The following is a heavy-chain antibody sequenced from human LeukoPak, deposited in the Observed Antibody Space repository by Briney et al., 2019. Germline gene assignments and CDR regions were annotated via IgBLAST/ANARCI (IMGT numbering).Heavy chain of an antibody. CDR2: INPNSGGT. J-gene: IGHJ5*02. V-gene: IGHV1-2*02. Sequence: ASVKVSCKASGYTFTGYYMHWVRQAPGQGLEWIGWINPNSGGTNYAQKFQGRVTMTRDTSISTAYMELSRLRSDDTAVYYCARDPGYYYDSSGRIPFDPWGQGTLVTVSS. CDR1: GYTFTGYY. D-gene: IGHD3-22*01. CDR3: ARDPGYYYDSSGRIPFDP.